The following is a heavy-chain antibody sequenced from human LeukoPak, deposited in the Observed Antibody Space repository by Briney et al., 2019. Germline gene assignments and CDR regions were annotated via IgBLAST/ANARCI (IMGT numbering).Heavy chain of an antibody. J-gene: IGHJ4*02. V-gene: IGHV1-8*01. D-gene: IGHD6-19*01. Sequence: VSEKVSCKASGYGFTSLDINWVRQATGQGLEWMGWMNPNSGYTGSAQKFQGRLTMTRDTSISTAYMELTSLTSEDTAMYYCARVAGSADYWGQGTLVTVSS. CDR1: GYGFTSLD. CDR3: ARVAGSADY. CDR2: MNPNSGYT.